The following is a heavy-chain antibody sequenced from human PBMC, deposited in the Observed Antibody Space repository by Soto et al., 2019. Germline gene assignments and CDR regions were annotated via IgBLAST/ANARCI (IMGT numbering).Heavy chain of an antibody. CDR1: GFTFTRYS. Sequence: LRLSCAASGFTFTRYSMNWVRQAPGKGLEWVSSISSTTNYIYYGDSMKGRFTISRDNAKNSLYLEMNSLRAEDTAVYYCARESEDLTSNFDYWDQGTLVTVSS. V-gene: IGHV3-21*06. CDR2: ISSTTNYI. J-gene: IGHJ4*02. CDR3: ARESEDLTSNFDY.